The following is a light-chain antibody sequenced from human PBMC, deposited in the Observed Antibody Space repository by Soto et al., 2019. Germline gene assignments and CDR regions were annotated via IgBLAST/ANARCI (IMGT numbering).Light chain of an antibody. CDR1: TSNIGAGHD. Sequence: QSVLTQPPSVSGAPGQRVTISCTGSTSNIGAGHDVHWYQQLPGTVPKLLIYGNSNRPSGVPDRFSGSKSGTSGSLAITGLQAEDEADYYCRSFDSSLSGYVFGTGTKVTVL. CDR2: GNS. CDR3: RSFDSSLSGYV. J-gene: IGLJ1*01. V-gene: IGLV1-40*01.